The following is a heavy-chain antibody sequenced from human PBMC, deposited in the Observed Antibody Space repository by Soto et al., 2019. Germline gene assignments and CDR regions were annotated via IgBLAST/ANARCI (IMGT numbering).Heavy chain of an antibody. CDR2: INEDGGSK. J-gene: IGHJ4*02. D-gene: IGHD3-3*01. V-gene: IGHV3-7*01. Sequence: GGSLRLSCGASGLTFLTGWMSWFRQAPGKGLEWVANINEDGGSKNYVDSVRGRFTISRDNAKNSVYLQMDNLRVEDTAMYYCARGPWRGQGTLVTVSS. CDR1: GLTFLTGW. CDR3: ARGPW.